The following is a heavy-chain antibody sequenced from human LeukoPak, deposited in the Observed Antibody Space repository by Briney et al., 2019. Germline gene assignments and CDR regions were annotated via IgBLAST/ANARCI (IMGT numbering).Heavy chain of an antibody. Sequence: SETLSLTCTVSGGSISSYYWSWIRQPAGKGLEWIGHIYTSGNTNYNPSLKSRVTISVDTSKNQFSLKLSSVTAADTAVYYCARDAKYQLPTYWGQGTLVSVSS. J-gene: IGHJ4*02. V-gene: IGHV4-4*07. D-gene: IGHD2-2*01. CDR1: GGSISSYY. CDR3: ARDAKYQLPTY. CDR2: IYTSGNT.